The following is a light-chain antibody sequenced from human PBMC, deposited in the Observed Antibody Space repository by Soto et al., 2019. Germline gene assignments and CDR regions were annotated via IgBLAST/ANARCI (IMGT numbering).Light chain of an antibody. CDR2: AAS. Sequence: DFQMTQSPSTLSASVGDRVTITCRASQSISTWLAWYQQKPGKAPKVVIYAASSLESGFPSRFSGSGSGTEFTLTISSLQPDDFATYYCQQYNGYFGQGTKLEIK. J-gene: IGKJ2*01. V-gene: IGKV1-5*01. CDR1: QSISTW. CDR3: QQYNGY.